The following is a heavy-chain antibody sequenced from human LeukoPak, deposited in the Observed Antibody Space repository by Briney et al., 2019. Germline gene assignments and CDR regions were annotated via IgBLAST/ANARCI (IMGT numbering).Heavy chain of an antibody. V-gene: IGHV4-39*07. CDR1: GGSISSSSYY. J-gene: IGHJ4*02. Sequence: PSETLSLTCTVSGGSISSSSYYWGWIRQPPGKGLEWIGSIYYSGSTNYNPSLKSRVTISVDTSKNQFSLKLSSVTAADTAVYYCARGRDGYNELDYWGQGTLVTVSS. D-gene: IGHD5-24*01. CDR2: IYYSGST. CDR3: ARGRDGYNELDY.